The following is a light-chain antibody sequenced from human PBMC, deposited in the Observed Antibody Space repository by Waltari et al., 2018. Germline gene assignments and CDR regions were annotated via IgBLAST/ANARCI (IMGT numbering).Light chain of an antibody. V-gene: IGKV4-1*01. Sequence: DVVMTQSQDSLAVPXGERAXINCKSSXNLFYVPSDKNYFGWYQQKPGQPPKLLIYWASTRESGVPDRFSGSGSGTDFTLTISSLQAEDVAVYYCQQYYSTPPTFGQGTKLEIK. CDR3: QQYYSTPPT. CDR1: XNLFYVPSDKNY. J-gene: IGKJ2*01. CDR2: WAS.